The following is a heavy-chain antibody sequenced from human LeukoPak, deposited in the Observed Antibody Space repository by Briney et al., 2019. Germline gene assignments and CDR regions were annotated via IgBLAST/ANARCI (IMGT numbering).Heavy chain of an antibody. D-gene: IGHD3-10*01. J-gene: IGHJ4*02. CDR3: ARVGYYGSGSTFDY. Sequence: GGSLRLSCTASGFTFGDYAMSWVRQAPGKGLEWVGFIRSKAYGGTTEYAASVKGRFTISRDDSKSIAYLQMNSLRAEDTAVYYCARVGYYGSGSTFDYWGQGTLVTVSS. CDR2: IRSKAYGGTT. CDR1: GFTFGDYA. V-gene: IGHV3-49*04.